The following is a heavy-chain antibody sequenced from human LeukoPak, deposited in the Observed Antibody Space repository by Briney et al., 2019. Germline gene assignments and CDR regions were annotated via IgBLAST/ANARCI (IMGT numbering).Heavy chain of an antibody. CDR3: AREQGGITMVRGGRGGMDV. D-gene: IGHD3-10*01. CDR2: ISNSSSYI. CDR1: GFTFSSYA. J-gene: IGHJ6*04. Sequence: NPGGSLRLSCAASGFTFSSYAMSWVRQAPGKGLEWVSAISNSSSYIYYADSVKGRFTISRDNAKNSLYLQMNSLRAEDTAVYYCAREQGGITMVRGGRGGMDVWGKGTTVTVSS. V-gene: IGHV3-21*01.